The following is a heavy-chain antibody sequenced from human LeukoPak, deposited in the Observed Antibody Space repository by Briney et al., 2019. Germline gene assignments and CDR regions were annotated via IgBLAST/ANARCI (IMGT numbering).Heavy chain of an antibody. V-gene: IGHV3-23*01. D-gene: IGHD2-21*01. J-gene: IGHJ4*02. CDR2: IGGTGGNT. CDR1: GFTFSSA. CDR3: AKPVLWGRFDY. Sequence: PGGSLRLSCAASGFTFSSAMSWVRQAPGRGLEWVSAIGGTGGNTYYADSVKGRFTISRDNSKNTLFLQMNSLRAEDTAVYYCAKPVLWGRFDYWGQGTLVTVSS.